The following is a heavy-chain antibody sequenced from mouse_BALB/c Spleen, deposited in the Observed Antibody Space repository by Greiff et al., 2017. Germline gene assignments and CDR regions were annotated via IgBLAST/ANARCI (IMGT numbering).Heavy chain of an antibody. CDR2: ISSGGSYT. Sequence: EVKLVESGGGLVKPGGSLKLSCAASGFTFSSYAMSWVRQTPEKRLEWVATISSGGSYTYYPDSVKGRFTISRDNAKNTLYLQMSSLRSEDTAMYYCARGGYDVGDAMDYWGQGTSVTVSS. V-gene: IGHV5-9-3*01. D-gene: IGHD2-2*01. CDR3: ARGGYDVGDAMDY. CDR1: GFTFSSYA. J-gene: IGHJ4*01.